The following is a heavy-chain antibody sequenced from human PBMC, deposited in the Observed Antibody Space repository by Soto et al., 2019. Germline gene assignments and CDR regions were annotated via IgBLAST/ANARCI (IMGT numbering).Heavy chain of an antibody. J-gene: IGHJ3*02. D-gene: IGHD7-27*01. CDR1: GFSSSDYW. Sequence: ELQLVQSGGGLAQPGGSLRLSCMASGFSSSDYWMAWIRQVPGKGLELVAAINGDGSDRGYLESVEGRFTISRDNANNSVFLHLNTLTAEDTAVYFCTRDPSWGAFDIWGQGTMVTVSS. V-gene: IGHV3-7*01. CDR2: INGDGSDR. CDR3: TRDPSWGAFDI.